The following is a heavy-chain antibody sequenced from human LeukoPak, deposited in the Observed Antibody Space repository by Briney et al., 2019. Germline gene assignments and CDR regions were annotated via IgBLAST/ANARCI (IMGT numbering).Heavy chain of an antibody. D-gene: IGHD3-10*01. V-gene: IGHV4-34*01. J-gene: IGHJ4*02. CDR1: GGSFSGYY. CDR2: INHSGST. CDR3: ANLYGSGPSAY. Sequence: SETLSLTCAVYGGSFSGYYWSWIRQPPGKGLEWIGEINHSGSTNYNPSLKSRVTISVDTSKNQFSLKLSSVTAADTAVYYCANLYGSGPSAYWGRGTLVTVSS.